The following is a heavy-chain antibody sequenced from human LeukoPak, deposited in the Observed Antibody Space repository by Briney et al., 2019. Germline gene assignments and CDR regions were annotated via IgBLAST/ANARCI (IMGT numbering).Heavy chain of an antibody. Sequence: SETLSLTCAVSGGSISSGGYSWSWIRQPPGKGLEWIGYIYYSGSTNYNPSLKSRVTISVGTSKNQFSLKLSSVTAADTAVYYCAREGVVVAATYHYYYGMDVWGQGTTVTVSS. J-gene: IGHJ6*02. CDR3: AREGVVVAATYHYYYGMDV. D-gene: IGHD2-15*01. V-gene: IGHV4-61*08. CDR1: GGSISSGGYS. CDR2: IYYSGST.